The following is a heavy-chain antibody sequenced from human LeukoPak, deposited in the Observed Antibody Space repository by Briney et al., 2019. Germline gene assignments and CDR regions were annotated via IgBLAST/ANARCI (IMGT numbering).Heavy chain of an antibody. D-gene: IGHD3-10*01. CDR1: GFTFSHYG. CDR3: ARGRGRFGELLDSYYFDY. Sequence: GGSLRLSCEASGFTFSHYGMHWVRQAPGKGLEWVAVISYDGSNKYYADSVKGRFTISRDNSKNTLYLQMNSLRAEDTAVYYCARGRGRFGELLDSYYFDYWGQGTLVTVSS. V-gene: IGHV3-30*19. CDR2: ISYDGSNK. J-gene: IGHJ4*02.